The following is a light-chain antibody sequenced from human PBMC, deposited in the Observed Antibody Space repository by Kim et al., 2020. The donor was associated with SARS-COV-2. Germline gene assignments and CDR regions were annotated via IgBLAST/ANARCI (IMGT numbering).Light chain of an antibody. Sequence: QSVLTPPPSVSGAPGQRVTISCTGTNSNIGADYDVHWYQQVPAKAPQLLIHGNTNRPSGVPDRLSGSKSGTSASLAITGLQAEDGADYNCQSYDTSLRGSEFGGGTQM. J-gene: IGLJ3*02. V-gene: IGLV1-40*01. CDR1: NSNIGADYD. CDR3: QSYDTSLRGSE. CDR2: GNT.